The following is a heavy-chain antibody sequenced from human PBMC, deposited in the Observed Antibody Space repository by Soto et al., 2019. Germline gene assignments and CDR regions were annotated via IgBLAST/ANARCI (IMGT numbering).Heavy chain of an antibody. J-gene: IGHJ4*02. Sequence: SETLSLTCAVSGTSISSTFWWTWVRQPPGKGLEWIGYIYYSGSTNYNPSLKSRVTISVDTSKNQFSLKLSSVTAADTAVYYYARRWGRTFDYWGQGTLVTVSS. D-gene: IGHD7-27*01. CDR2: IYYSGST. CDR1: GTSISSTFW. V-gene: IGHV4-4*02. CDR3: ARRWGRTFDY.